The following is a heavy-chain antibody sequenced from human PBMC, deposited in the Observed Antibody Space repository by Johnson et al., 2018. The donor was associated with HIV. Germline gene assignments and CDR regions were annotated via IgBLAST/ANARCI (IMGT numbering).Heavy chain of an antibody. D-gene: IGHD3-10*01. J-gene: IGHJ3*02. CDR2: IYSGGST. Sequence: VQLVESGGGVVQPGRSLRLSCAASGFTVSSNYMSWVRQAPGKGLEWVSLIYSGGSTYYADSVKGRFTISRDDSRHTLHLQMNSLRAEDTAVYYCARDRGGDDAFDIWGQGTMVTVSS. CDR3: ARDRGGDDAFDI. CDR1: GFTVSSNY. V-gene: IGHV3-53*01.